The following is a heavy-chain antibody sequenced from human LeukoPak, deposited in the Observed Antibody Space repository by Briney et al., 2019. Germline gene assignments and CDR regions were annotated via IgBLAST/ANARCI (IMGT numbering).Heavy chain of an antibody. J-gene: IGHJ5*02. V-gene: IGHV1-69*05. CDR3: ARESGRRGYYLDDIMNWFEP. Sequence: GSSGKVSCKASGGTFSSYAISWVRQAPGQGLEWMGGIIPIFGTANYAQKFQGRVTITTDESRSTAYLELSRLRSEDAAVYYCARESGRRGYYLDDIMNWFEPWGQGTLVTVSS. D-gene: IGHD3-22*01. CDR1: GGTFSSYA. CDR2: IIPIFGTA.